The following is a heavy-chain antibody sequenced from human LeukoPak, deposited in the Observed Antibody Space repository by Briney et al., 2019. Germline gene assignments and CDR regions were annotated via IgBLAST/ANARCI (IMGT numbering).Heavy chain of an antibody. CDR1: GGSISSYY. V-gene: IGHV4-4*09. CDR3: ARRGYDFWSGYHPEYWYFDL. Sequence: SETLSLICTVSGGSISSYYWSWIRQPPGKGLEWIGYIYTSGSTNYNPSLKSRVTISVDTSKNQFSLKLSSVTAADTAVYYCARRGYDFWSGYHPEYWYFDLWGRGTLVTVSS. CDR2: IYTSGST. D-gene: IGHD3-3*01. J-gene: IGHJ2*01.